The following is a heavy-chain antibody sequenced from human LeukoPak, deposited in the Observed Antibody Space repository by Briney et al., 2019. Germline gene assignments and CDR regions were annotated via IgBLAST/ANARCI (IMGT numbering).Heavy chain of an antibody. CDR2: INPSGGST. Sequence: ASVKVSCKASGYTFTSYYMHWVRQAPGQGLEWMGIINPSGGSTSYAQKFQGRVTMTRDTSTSTVYMELSSLRSEDTAVYYCASHQAVAGRDNYYYYYYMDVWGKGTTVTVSS. CDR3: ASHQAVAGRDNYYYYYYMDV. J-gene: IGHJ6*03. CDR1: GYTFTSYY. D-gene: IGHD6-19*01. V-gene: IGHV1-46*01.